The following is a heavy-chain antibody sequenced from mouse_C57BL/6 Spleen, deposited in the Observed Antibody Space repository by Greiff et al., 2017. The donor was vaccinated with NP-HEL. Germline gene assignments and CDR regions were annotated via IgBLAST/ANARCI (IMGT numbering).Heavy chain of an antibody. Sequence: QVQLQQPGTELVKPGASVKLSCKASGYTFTSYWMHWVKQRPGQGLEWIGNINPSNGGTNYNEKFKSKATLTVDKSSSTAYMQLSSLTSEDSAVYYGARGLYYGSSLYAMDYWGQGTSVTVSS. J-gene: IGHJ4*01. D-gene: IGHD1-1*01. CDR1: GYTFTSYW. CDR2: INPSNGGT. V-gene: IGHV1-53*01. CDR3: ARGLYYGSSLYAMDY.